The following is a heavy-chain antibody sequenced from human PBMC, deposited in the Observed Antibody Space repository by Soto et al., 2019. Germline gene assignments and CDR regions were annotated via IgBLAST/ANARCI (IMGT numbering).Heavy chain of an antibody. D-gene: IGHD3-9*01. CDR3: ARSLGILTGYSHFDY. Sequence: QVQLQQWGAGLLKPSETLSLTCAVYGGSFSGYYWSWIRPPPGKGLEWIGEINHSGSTNYNPSLKSRVTISVDTSKNQFSLKLSSVTAADTAVYYCARSLGILTGYSHFDYWGQGTLVTVSS. V-gene: IGHV4-34*01. J-gene: IGHJ4*02. CDR1: GGSFSGYY. CDR2: INHSGST.